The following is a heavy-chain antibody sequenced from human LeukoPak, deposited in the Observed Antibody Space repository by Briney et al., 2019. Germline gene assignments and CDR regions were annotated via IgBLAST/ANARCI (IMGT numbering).Heavy chain of an antibody. CDR3: VRTPPNWGFDY. D-gene: IGHD7-27*01. V-gene: IGHV1-8*01. CDR1: GYTFATHD. CDR2: MSPNSGDT. J-gene: IGHJ4*02. Sequence: ASVKVSCKASGYTFATHDINWVRQATGQGLEWSGWMSPNSGDTGYAQKFQGRVTMTSDSSISTAYMELSSLRSGDTAIYYCVRTPPNWGFDYWGQGTLVTVSS.